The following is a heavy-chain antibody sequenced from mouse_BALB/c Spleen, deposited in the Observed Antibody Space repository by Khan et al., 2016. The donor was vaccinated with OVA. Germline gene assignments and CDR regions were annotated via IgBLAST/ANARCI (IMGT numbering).Heavy chain of an antibody. CDR3: ARQPYYHNYIMDY. J-gene: IGHJ4*01. D-gene: IGHD2-10*01. CDR2: IWSDGSA. CDR1: GFPLTNYG. Sequence: VKLQVSGPGLVAPSQSLSLTCTISGFPLTNYGVHWVRQPPGKGLEWLVVIWSDGSATYNSALKSRLSISKDNSKSQVFLKMNSLQTDDTAMYYCARQPYYHNYIMDYWGQGTSVTVSS. V-gene: IGHV2-6-1*01.